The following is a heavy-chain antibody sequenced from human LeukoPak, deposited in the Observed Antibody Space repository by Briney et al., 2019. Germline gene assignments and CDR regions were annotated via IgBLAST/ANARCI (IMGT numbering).Heavy chain of an antibody. V-gene: IGHV4-39*07. CDR2: IYYSGST. Sequence: SETLSLTCTVSGGSISSSSYYWGWIRQPPGKGLEWIGSIYYSGSTYYNPSLKSRVTISADTSKNQFSLKLSSVTAADTAVYYCASWYYRYYFDYWGQGTLVTVSS. J-gene: IGHJ4*02. CDR3: ASWYYRYYFDY. CDR1: GGSISSSSYY. D-gene: IGHD1-7*01.